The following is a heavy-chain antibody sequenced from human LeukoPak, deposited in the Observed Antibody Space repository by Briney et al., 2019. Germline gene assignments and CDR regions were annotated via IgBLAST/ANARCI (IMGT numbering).Heavy chain of an antibody. D-gene: IGHD6-13*01. Sequence: GGSLRLSCTASGFTFGDYAMSWFRQAPGKGLEWVGFIRSKAYGGTTEYAASVKGRFTISRDDSKSIAYLQMNSLKTEDTAVYYCTRLMGIAAATFDYWGQGTLVTVSS. V-gene: IGHV3-49*03. CDR3: TRLMGIAAATFDY. CDR2: IRSKAYGGTT. CDR1: GFTFGDYA. J-gene: IGHJ4*02.